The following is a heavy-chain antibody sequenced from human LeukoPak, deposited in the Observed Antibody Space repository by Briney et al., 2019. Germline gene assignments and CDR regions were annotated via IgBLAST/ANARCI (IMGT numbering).Heavy chain of an antibody. Sequence: GESLKISCKGSGYSFTSYWIGWVRQMRGKGLEWMGIIYPGDSDTRYSPSFQGQVTISADKSISTAYLQWSSLKASDTAMYYCARLIAVAGGVPIKNVLLSSWFDPWGQGTLVTVSS. CDR2: IYPGDSDT. J-gene: IGHJ5*02. CDR3: ARLIAVAGGVPIKNVLLSSWFDP. CDR1: GYSFTSYW. D-gene: IGHD6-19*01. V-gene: IGHV5-51*01.